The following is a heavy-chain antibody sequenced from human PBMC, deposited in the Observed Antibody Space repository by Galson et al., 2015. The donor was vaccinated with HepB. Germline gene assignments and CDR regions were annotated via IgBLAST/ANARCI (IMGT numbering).Heavy chain of an antibody. V-gene: IGHV1-8*01. CDR2: MNPNSGNT. Sequence: SVTVSCKASGSTFTSYDINWVRQATGQGLEWMGWMNPNSGNTGYAQKFQGRVTMTRNTSISTAYMELSSLRSEDTAVYYCASGPTEFYCSSTSCYKKGWYFDLWGRGTLVTVSS. J-gene: IGHJ2*01. CDR3: ASGPTEFYCSSTSCYKKGWYFDL. CDR1: GSTFTSYD. D-gene: IGHD2-2*02.